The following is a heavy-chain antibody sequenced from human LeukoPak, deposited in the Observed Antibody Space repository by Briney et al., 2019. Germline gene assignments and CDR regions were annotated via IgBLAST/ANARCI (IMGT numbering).Heavy chain of an antibody. J-gene: IGHJ4*02. CDR2: IYYSGST. Sequence: SETLSLTCTVSGGSIGSYYWSWIRQPPGKGLEWIGYIYYSGSTNYNPSLKSRVTISVDTSKNQFSLKLSSVTAADTAVYYCASLGLGGDPFDYWGQGTLVTVSS. D-gene: IGHD2-21*02. CDR3: ASLGLGGDPFDY. CDR1: GGSIGSYY. V-gene: IGHV4-59*01.